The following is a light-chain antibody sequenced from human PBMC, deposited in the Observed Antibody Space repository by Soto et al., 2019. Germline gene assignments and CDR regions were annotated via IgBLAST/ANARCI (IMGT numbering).Light chain of an antibody. V-gene: IGKV3-20*01. CDR1: QTVSSNF. CDR2: LAS. J-gene: IGKJ2*01. Sequence: EIVLTQSPGTLSLSPGERATLSCRASQTVSSNFLAWYKQKPGQAPRLLIYLASSRATGIPDRFRGSGSGTHFSLTLDSLEPEDLAVYQCQYYCSAGHTFGQGVQVEIK. CDR3: QYYCSAGHT.